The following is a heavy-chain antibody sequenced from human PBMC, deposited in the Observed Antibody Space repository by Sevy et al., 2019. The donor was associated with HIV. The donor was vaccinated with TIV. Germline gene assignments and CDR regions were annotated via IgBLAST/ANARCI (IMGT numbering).Heavy chain of an antibody. CDR3: ATLDFWSDHPFYGTDV. J-gene: IGHJ6*02. V-gene: IGHV1-24*01. Sequence: ASVKVSCKVSGYTLSELPMHWVRQAPGKGLEWLGGFDPEDGETIYAQKFQGRVTMTEDTSTDTVYMELSRLRSEDTAVYYCATLDFWSDHPFYGTDVWGQWTTVTVSS. D-gene: IGHD3-3*01. CDR2: FDPEDGET. CDR1: GYTLSELP.